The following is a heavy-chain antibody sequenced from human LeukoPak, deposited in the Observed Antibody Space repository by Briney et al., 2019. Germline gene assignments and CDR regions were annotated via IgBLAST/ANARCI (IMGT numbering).Heavy chain of an antibody. D-gene: IGHD2-15*01. J-gene: IGHJ4*02. V-gene: IGHV3-23*01. Sequence: EGSLRLSCAASGFTFSNYAMNWVRQAPGKGLEWVSSITGSGGSTYYADSVKGRFTISRDSSKNTLYLQMNSLRAEDTAVYYCAKSDVVAATPFDYWGQGTLVTVSS. CDR3: AKSDVVAATPFDY. CDR2: ITGSGGST. CDR1: GFTFSNYA.